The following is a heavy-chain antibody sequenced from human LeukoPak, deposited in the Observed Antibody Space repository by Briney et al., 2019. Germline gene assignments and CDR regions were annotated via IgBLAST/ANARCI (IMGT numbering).Heavy chain of an antibody. Sequence: GGSLRLSCAASGFTFSGYWMSWVRQAPGKGLEWVANIKQDGSEKYYVDSVKGRFTISRDNAKNSLYLQMNSLRAEDTAVYYCARAASSGWADYWGQGTLVTVSS. CDR1: GFTFSGYW. J-gene: IGHJ4*02. CDR2: IKQDGSEK. CDR3: ARAASSGWADY. V-gene: IGHV3-7*01. D-gene: IGHD6-19*01.